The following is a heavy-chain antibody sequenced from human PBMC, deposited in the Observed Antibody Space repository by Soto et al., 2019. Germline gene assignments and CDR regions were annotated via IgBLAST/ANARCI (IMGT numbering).Heavy chain of an antibody. J-gene: IGHJ3*02. Sequence: QAQLVQSGAEVKKPGASVKVSCRASGYSFMSYTLYWLRQAPGQRLEWMGWINTGNGFPKYSQNFKGRVTFTRDTSTNPAYMDLGSLTAEDTAVYYCATNPSGFGACDTWGQGTMVAVSS. CDR2: INTGNGFP. V-gene: IGHV1-3*04. CDR3: ATNPSGFGACDT. CDR1: GYSFMSYT. D-gene: IGHD6-19*01.